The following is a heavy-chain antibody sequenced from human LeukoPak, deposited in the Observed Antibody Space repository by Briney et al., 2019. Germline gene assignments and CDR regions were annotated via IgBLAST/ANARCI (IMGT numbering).Heavy chain of an antibody. J-gene: IGHJ3*02. CDR2: ISSSSSYI. Sequence: GGSLRLSCAASGFTFSSYSMNWVRQAPGKGLEWVSSISSSSSYIYYADSVKGRFTISRDNAKNSLYLQMNSLRAEDTAVYYCARSRGPDYDILTGYYTARSDAFDIWGQGTMVTVSS. CDR3: ARSRGPDYDILTGYYTARSDAFDI. D-gene: IGHD3-9*01. V-gene: IGHV3-21*01. CDR1: GFTFSSYS.